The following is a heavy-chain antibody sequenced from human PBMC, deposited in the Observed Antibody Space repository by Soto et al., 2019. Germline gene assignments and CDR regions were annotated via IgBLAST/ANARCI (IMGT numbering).Heavy chain of an antibody. CDR1: GFTSSSYW. V-gene: IGHV3-74*01. CDR3: ARGLLRIATSWFDP. Sequence: HPGGSLRLSCAASGFTSSSYWMHLVRQVPGKGLVRVSRINGDGSDINYADSVKGRFTISRDNAKNTLYLQMNTLRAEDTAVYYCARGLLRIATSWFDPWGQGTLVTVSS. CDR2: INGDGSDI. D-gene: IGHD2-15*01. J-gene: IGHJ5*02.